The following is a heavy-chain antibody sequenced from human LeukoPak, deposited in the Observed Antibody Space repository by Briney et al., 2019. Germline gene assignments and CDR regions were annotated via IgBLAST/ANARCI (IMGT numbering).Heavy chain of an antibody. J-gene: IGHJ4*02. D-gene: IGHD1-14*01. CDR3: ARGANRLDS. Sequence: PSETLSLTCSISGGSINTYYWSWIWQTPGKGLEWIGFIYYTGSTNYNPSLQSRVTMSVDTSKSQFSLKLTSVTAAGTALYYCARGANRLDSWGRGTLVTVSS. CDR1: GGSINTYY. V-gene: IGHV4-59*12. CDR2: IYYTGST.